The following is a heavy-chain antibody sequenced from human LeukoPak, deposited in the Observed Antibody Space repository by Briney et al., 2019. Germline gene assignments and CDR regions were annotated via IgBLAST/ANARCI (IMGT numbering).Heavy chain of an antibody. CDR1: GFSFSSYG. V-gene: IGHV3-33*01. CDR3: TRDEGATVATYRFDF. Sequence: GRSLRLSCAASGFSFSSYGMHWVRQAPGKGLEWVAVIWSDGTYKYYADSVKGRFSISRDNSKNTLYLQMNSLRAEDTAVYYCTRDEGATVATYRFDFWGRGTLVTVSS. J-gene: IGHJ4*02. D-gene: IGHD4-23*01. CDR2: IWSDGTYK.